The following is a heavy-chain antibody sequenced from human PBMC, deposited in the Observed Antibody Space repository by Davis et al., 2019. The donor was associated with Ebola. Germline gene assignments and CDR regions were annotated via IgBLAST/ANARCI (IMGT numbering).Heavy chain of an antibody. Sequence: GESLKISCAASGFTFSDYWMHWVRQAPGKGLVWVSRINSDGSSTSYADSVKGRFTISRDNAKNTLYLQMNSLRAEDTAVYYCARPYYYDPYDYWGQGTLVTVSS. CDR1: GFTFSDYW. V-gene: IGHV3-74*01. CDR2: INSDGSST. CDR3: ARPYYYDPYDY. D-gene: IGHD3-22*01. J-gene: IGHJ4*02.